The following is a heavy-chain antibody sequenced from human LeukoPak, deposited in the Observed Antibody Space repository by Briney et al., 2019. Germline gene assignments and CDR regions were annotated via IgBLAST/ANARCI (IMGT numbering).Heavy chain of an antibody. CDR1: GFTFTNYG. CDR3: ARDGEYGGMDV. J-gene: IGHJ6*02. V-gene: IGHV3-30*02. Sequence: GGSLRLSCAASGFTFTNYGYHWVRQAPGKGLEGVAFIRQAEINKYYGDSVKGRLIISRDNSKNTVDLQMNSLRAEDTAVYYCARDGEYGGMDVWGQGTTVTVSS. D-gene: IGHD2/OR15-2a*01. CDR2: IRQAEINK.